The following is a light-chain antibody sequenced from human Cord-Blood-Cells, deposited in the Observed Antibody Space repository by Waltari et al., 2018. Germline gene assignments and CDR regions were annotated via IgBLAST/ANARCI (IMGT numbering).Light chain of an antibody. Sequence: QSVLTQPPSASGPPGQRVTISCSGSSSNIGSNYVYWYQQLPGTAPKLLIYRNNQRPSGVPDRFSGSKSGTSASLAISGLRSEDEADYYCAAWDDSLSGPCVVFGGGTKLTVL. V-gene: IGLV1-47*01. J-gene: IGLJ2*01. CDR3: AAWDDSLSGPCVV. CDR2: RNN. CDR1: SSNIGSNY.